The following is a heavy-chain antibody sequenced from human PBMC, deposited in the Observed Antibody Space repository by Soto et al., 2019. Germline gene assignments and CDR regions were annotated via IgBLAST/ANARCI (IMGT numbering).Heavy chain of an antibody. V-gene: IGHV3-7*01. Sequence: EVQMVESGGGLVQPGGSLRLSCAASGFTFSTYWMYWVRQAPGKGLEWVANIKGDGSEKNYVDSVKGRFTISRDNAKNSLYLQMNGLRVADTAVYYCASSLLRGQGTLVTVPS. CDR2: IKGDGSEK. CDR3: ASSLL. J-gene: IGHJ4*02. CDR1: GFTFSTYW.